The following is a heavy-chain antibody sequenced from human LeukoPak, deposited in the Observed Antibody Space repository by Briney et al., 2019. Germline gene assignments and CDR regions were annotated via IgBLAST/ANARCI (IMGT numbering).Heavy chain of an antibody. J-gene: IGHJ4*02. CDR3: TRDRGAYNLYDY. CDR2: IGSKAYGETA. CDR1: GFTFGDYA. D-gene: IGHD1-1*01. Sequence: GSLRLSCTASGFTFGDYAMSWIRQAPGKGLEWVGFIGSKAYGETADYAASVKGRFTISRDDSKAIAYLQMNSLKTEDTAVYHCTRDRGAYNLYDYWGQGTLVTVSS. V-gene: IGHV3-49*03.